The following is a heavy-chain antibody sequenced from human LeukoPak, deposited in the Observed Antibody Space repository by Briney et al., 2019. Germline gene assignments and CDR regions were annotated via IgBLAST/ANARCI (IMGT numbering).Heavy chain of an antibody. CDR2: ISSSSSYI. Sequence: GGSLRLSCAASGFTFSSYSMNWVRQAPGKGLEWVSSISSSSSYIYYADSVKGRFTISRDNAKNSLYLQMNSLRAEDTAVYYCARDPSAGWLLGEGYYFDYWGQGTLVTVSS. CDR1: GFTFSSYS. V-gene: IGHV3-21*01. J-gene: IGHJ4*02. CDR3: ARDPSAGWLLGEGYYFDY. D-gene: IGHD3-22*01.